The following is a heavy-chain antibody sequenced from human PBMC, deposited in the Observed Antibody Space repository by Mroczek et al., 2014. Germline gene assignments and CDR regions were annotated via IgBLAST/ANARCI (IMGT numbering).Heavy chain of an antibody. Sequence: QVQLQESGPGLVKPSETLSLTCTVSGGSISSSSYYWGWIRQPPGKGLEWIGSIYYSGSTYYNPSLKSRVTISVDTSKNQFSLKLSSVTAADTAVYYCARVVIMGYYYYYGMDVWGQGTTVTVSS. V-gene: IGHV4-39*01. D-gene: IGHD3-3*01. CDR2: IYYSGST. CDR3: ARVVIMGYYYYYGMDV. J-gene: IGHJ6*02. CDR1: GGSISSSSYY.